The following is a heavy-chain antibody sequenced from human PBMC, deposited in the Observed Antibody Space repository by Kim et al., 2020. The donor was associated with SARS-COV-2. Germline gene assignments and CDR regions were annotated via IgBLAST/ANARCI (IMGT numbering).Heavy chain of an antibody. J-gene: IGHJ4*02. CDR2: K. D-gene: IGHD4-17*01. V-gene: IGHV3-23*01. Sequence: KYKAESEKRRLTHSRENSKNTLYLQMNSLRAEDTAVYYCAKENYGDFDYWGQGTLVTVSS. CDR3: AKENYGDFDY.